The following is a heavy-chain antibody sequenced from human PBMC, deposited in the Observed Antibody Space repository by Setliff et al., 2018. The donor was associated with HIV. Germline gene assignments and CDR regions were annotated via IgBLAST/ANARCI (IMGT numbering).Heavy chain of an antibody. J-gene: IGHJ5*02. CDR3: ARFPTVVTAPGS. CDR2: VFYSGST. V-gene: IGHV4-39*01. D-gene: IGHD2-21*02. Sequence: SETLSLTCSVSGDSINSRPYYYGWLRQPPGKGLEWIGNVFYSGSTYYNPSLKSRVSMSIDTSRNQFSLKLTSVTAADTAVYFCARFPTVVTAPGSWGRGTLVTVSS. CDR1: GDSINSRPYY.